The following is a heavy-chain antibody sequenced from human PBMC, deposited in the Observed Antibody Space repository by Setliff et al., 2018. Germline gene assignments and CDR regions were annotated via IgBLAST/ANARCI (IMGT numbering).Heavy chain of an antibody. Sequence: SETLSLTCTIPGGSINRDYWNWIRQPPGKGLEWIGYIHYSGNTKYNPSLGSRITMSVDTSKNQFSLKLSSVTAADTAVYYCARDQYPSGWYGPPESYFDCWGLGILVTVSS. CDR2: IHYSGNT. CDR1: GGSINRDY. V-gene: IGHV4-59*01. J-gene: IGHJ4*01. D-gene: IGHD6-19*01. CDR3: ARDQYPSGWYGPPESYFDC.